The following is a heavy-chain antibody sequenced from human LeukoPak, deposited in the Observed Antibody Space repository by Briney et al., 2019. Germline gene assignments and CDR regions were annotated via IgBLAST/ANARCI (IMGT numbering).Heavy chain of an antibody. CDR2: IRYDGSNK. CDR1: GFTFSSYG. J-gene: IGHJ4*02. Sequence: GGSLRLSCAASGFTFSSYGMHWVRQAPGKGLEWVAFIRYDGSNKYYADSVKGRFTISRDNSKNTLYLQMNSLRAEDTAVYYCARDYYDSGGYHEGFDYWGQGTLVTVSS. D-gene: IGHD3-22*01. CDR3: ARDYYDSGGYHEGFDY. V-gene: IGHV3-30*02.